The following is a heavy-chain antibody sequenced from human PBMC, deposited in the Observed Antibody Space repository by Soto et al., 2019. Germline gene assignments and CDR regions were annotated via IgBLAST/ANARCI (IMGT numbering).Heavy chain of an antibody. D-gene: IGHD3-10*01. CDR2: IYWDDDK. CDR1: WFSLSTSGVG. J-gene: IGHJ4*02. Sequence: SGPTLVNPTQTLTLTCTFSWFSLSTSGVGVGWIRQPPGKALEWLALIYWDDDKRYSPSLKSRLTITKDTSKNQVVLTMTNMDPVDTATYYCTYGSGSYYRGWSLDYWGQGTLVTVSS. V-gene: IGHV2-5*02. CDR3: TYGSGSYYRGWSLDY.